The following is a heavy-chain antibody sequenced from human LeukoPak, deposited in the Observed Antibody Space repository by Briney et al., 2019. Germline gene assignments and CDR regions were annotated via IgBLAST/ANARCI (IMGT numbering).Heavy chain of an antibody. Sequence: PSETLSLTCAVYGGSFSGYYWSWIRQPPGKGLEWIGEINHSGSTNYNPSLKSRVTISVDTSKNQFSLKLTSVTAADTAVYYCARGDLFAYYFYYMDVWGKGTTVTVSS. CDR1: GGSFSGYY. J-gene: IGHJ6*03. CDR2: INHSGST. CDR3: ARGDLFAYYFYYMDV. V-gene: IGHV4-34*01.